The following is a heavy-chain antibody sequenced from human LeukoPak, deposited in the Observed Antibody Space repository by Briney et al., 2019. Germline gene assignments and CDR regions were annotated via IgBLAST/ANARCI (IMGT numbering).Heavy chain of an antibody. Sequence: PSETLSLTCAVYGGSFSGYYWSWIRQPPGKGLEWIGEINHSGSTNYNPSLKSRVTISVDTSKNQFSLKLSSVTAADTAVYYCASLLDYDFWSGYYGAFDIWGQGTMVTVSS. CDR3: ASLLDYDFWSGYYGAFDI. J-gene: IGHJ3*02. V-gene: IGHV4-34*01. CDR2: INHSGST. CDR1: GGSFSGYY. D-gene: IGHD3-3*01.